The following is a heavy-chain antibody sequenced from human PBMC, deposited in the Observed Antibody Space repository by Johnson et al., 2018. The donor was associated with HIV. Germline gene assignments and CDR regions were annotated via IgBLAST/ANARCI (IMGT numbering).Heavy chain of an antibody. CDR1: GFTFDDYA. D-gene: IGHD3-3*01. V-gene: IGHV3-9*01. CDR3: AKGSGGSGYIYRGAFDI. J-gene: IGHJ3*02. CDR2: ISWNSGSI. Sequence: LLVESGGGLVQPGRSLRLSCAASGFTFDDYAMHWVRQAPGKGLEWVSGISWNSGSIGYADSVKGRFTISRDNAKNSLYLQMNSLRAEDTALYYCAKGSGGSGYIYRGAFDIWGQGTMVTVSS.